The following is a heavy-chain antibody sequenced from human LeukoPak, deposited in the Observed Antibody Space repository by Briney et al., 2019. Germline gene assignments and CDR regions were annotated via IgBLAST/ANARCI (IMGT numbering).Heavy chain of an antibody. CDR1: GGSISSGGHS. CDR3: ARTNVEMATTFDY. CDR2: IYDSGST. V-gene: IGHV4-30-4*07. J-gene: IGHJ4*02. Sequence: SETLSLTCAVSGGSISSGGHSWSWVRQPPGKGPEWIGCIYDSGSTFYNPSLESRVTITVDTSKNQFSLNLGSVTAADTAVYYCARTNVEMATTFDYWGQGTLVTVSS. D-gene: IGHD5-24*01.